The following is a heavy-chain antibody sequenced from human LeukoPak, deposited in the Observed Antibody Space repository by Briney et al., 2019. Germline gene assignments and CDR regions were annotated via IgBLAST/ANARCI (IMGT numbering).Heavy chain of an antibody. J-gene: IGHJ1*01. D-gene: IGHD6-13*01. Sequence: GGSLRLFCAASGFTFSSHSMNWARQAPGKGLEWVSAISCSSSYIYYADSVKGRFTISRDNAKHSLYLQMNSLRAEDTAVYYCARDWPTIAAAGTIPEYFQHWGQGTLVTVSS. CDR1: GFTFSSHS. CDR3: ARDWPTIAAAGTIPEYFQH. V-gene: IGHV3-21*01. CDR2: ISCSSSYI.